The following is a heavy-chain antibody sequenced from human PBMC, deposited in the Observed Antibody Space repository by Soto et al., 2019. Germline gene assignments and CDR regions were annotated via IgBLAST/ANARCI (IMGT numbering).Heavy chain of an antibody. D-gene: IGHD5-18*01. CDR2: ISYDGSNK. V-gene: IGHV3-30*03. J-gene: IGHJ4*02. CDR3: ARGLNGYLHYFDY. Sequence: PGGSLRLSCAASGFTFSSYGMHWVRQAPGKGLEWVAFISYDGSNKYYADSVKGRFTISRDNSKNTLFLQMNSLRSEDTAVYYCARGLNGYLHYFDYWGQGTPVTVSS. CDR1: GFTFSSYG.